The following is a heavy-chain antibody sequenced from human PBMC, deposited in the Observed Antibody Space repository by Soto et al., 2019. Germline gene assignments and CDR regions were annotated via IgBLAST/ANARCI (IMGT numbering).Heavy chain of an antibody. D-gene: IGHD2-8*02. CDR2: IAYDGSNR. J-gene: IGHJ4*02. CDR1: GFTFNTYG. CDR3: AKDGGTGKYYDY. Sequence: QVQLVESGGGVVQPGRSLRLSCAASGFTFNTYGMQWVRQAPSKGLEWVSVIAYDGSNRYYADSVKGRFTISRDNSKNTLYLQMNSLRPEDTAVYYCAKDGGTGKYYDYWGQGTLVTVSS. V-gene: IGHV3-30*18.